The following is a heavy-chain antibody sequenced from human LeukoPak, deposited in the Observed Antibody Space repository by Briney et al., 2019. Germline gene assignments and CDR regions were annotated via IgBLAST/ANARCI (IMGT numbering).Heavy chain of an antibody. D-gene: IGHD6-6*01. J-gene: IGHJ5*02. CDR3: ARDRGISSFDP. V-gene: IGHV3-48*04. CDR2: ISSSSTI. Sequence: GGSLRLSCAASGFTFSSYSMNWVRQAPGKGLEWVSYISSSSTIYYADSVKGRFTTSRDNAKNSLYLQMNSLRAEDTAVYYCARDRGISSFDPWGQGTLVTVSS. CDR1: GFTFSSYS.